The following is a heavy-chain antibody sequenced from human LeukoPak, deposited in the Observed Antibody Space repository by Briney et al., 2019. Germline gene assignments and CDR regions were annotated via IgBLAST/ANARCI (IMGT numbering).Heavy chain of an antibody. CDR1: GFTFSNHA. Sequence: PGGSETLFCAASGFTFSNHAMSWVRQAPGKGLEWVSAISGSGGTTYYADSVKGRFTVSRDNSKNTLYLQMNSLRAEDTAVYYCAKDVQSWPTYFDYWGQG. D-gene: IGHD1-1*01. V-gene: IGHV3-23*01. CDR2: ISGSGGTT. J-gene: IGHJ4*02. CDR3: AKDVQSWPTYFDY.